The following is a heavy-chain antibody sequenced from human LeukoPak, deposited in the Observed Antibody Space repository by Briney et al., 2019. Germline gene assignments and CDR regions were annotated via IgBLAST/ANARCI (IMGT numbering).Heavy chain of an antibody. V-gene: IGHV3-30-3*01. Sequence: GGSLRLSCAASGFTFSSYATHWVRQAPGKGLEWVAVISYDGSNKYYADSVKGRFTISRDNSKNTLYLQMNSLRAEDTAVYYCARELLRNVDYWGQGTLVTVSS. CDR2: ISYDGSNK. CDR1: GFTFSSYA. D-gene: IGHD2/OR15-2a*01. J-gene: IGHJ4*02. CDR3: ARELLRNVDY.